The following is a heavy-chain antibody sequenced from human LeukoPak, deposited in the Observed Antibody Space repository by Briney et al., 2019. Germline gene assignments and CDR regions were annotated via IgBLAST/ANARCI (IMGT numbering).Heavy chain of an antibody. CDR1: GYTFTGYY. V-gene: IGHV1-2*02. CDR3: ARALRWLRSDFDAFDI. Sequence: GASVKVSCKASGYTFTGYYMHWVRQAPGQGLEWMGWINPNSGGTNYAQKFQGRVTMTRDTSISTAYMELRSLRSDDTAVYYCARALRWLRSDFDAFDIWGQGTMVTVSS. CDR2: INPNSGGT. D-gene: IGHD6-19*01. J-gene: IGHJ3*02.